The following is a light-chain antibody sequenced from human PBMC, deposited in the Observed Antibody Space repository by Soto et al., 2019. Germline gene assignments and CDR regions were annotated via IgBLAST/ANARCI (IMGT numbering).Light chain of an antibody. CDR2: GAS. CDR1: QSVSSN. Sequence: EIELTQSPGTLSLSPGERATLSCRASQSVSSNLAWYQQKPGQAPRLLIYGASTRATGIPARFSGSGSGTEFTLTISSLQSEDFAVYCCQQYNNWPATFGQGTKVEIK. CDR3: QQYNNWPAT. J-gene: IGKJ1*01. V-gene: IGKV3-15*01.